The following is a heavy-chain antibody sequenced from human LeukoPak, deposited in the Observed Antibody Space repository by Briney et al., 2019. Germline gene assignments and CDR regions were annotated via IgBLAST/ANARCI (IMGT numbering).Heavy chain of an antibody. V-gene: IGHV3-48*01. J-gene: IGHJ3*02. CDR3: ARAKRNGFDI. Sequence: GGSLRLSCEASGFTFSNYSMNWVRQAPGKGLEWVSYIRSSSTTIYYADSVKGRFAISRDNAKNSLYLQMNSLRAEDTAVYYCARAKRNGFDIWGQGTMVTVSS. CDR1: GFTFSNYS. CDR2: IRSSSTTI.